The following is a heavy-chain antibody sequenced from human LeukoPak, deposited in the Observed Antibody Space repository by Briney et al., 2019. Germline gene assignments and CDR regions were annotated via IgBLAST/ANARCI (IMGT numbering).Heavy chain of an antibody. Sequence: TPSETLSLTCAVYGGSFSGYYWSWIRQPPGKGLEWIGYIYHSGSTYYNPSLKSRVTISVDRSKNQFSLKLSSVTAADTAVYYCARGGGFSLWFGEFLGTPGWFDPWGQGTLVTVSS. CDR2: IYHSGST. CDR3: ARGGGFSLWFGEFLGTPGWFDP. V-gene: IGHV4-34*01. CDR1: GGSFSGYY. J-gene: IGHJ5*02. D-gene: IGHD3-10*01.